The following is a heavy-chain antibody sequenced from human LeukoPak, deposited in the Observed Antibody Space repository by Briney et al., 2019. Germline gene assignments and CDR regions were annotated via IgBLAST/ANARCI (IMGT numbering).Heavy chain of an antibody. CDR1: GYTFTGYY. D-gene: IGHD4-11*01. CDR2: INPNSGGT. CDR3: ARAALTVFSLDP. V-gene: IGHV1-2*02. J-gene: IGHJ5*02. Sequence: ASVKVSCKAPGYTFTGYYMHWVRQAPGQGLEWMGWINPNSGGTNYAQKFQGRVTMTRDTSISTAYMELSRLRSDDTAVYYCARAALTVFSLDPWGQGTLVTVSS.